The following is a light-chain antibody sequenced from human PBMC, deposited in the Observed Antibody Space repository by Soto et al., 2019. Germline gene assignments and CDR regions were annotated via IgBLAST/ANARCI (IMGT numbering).Light chain of an antibody. V-gene: IGKV3D-15*01. CDR3: QQYNTWPFT. CDR1: QSVNID. CDR2: SAS. Sequence: EIVLTQSPATLSVSPGESATLSCRASQSVNIDLVWYQQKPGQAPKVLMFSASARETDIPARFSGGGSETEFTLTISSLQPEDSAVYYCQQYNTWPFTFGPGTKVDIK. J-gene: IGKJ3*01.